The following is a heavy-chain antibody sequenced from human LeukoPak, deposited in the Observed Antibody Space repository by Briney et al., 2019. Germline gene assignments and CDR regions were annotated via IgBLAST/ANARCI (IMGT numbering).Heavy chain of an antibody. Sequence: GGSLRLSCAASGFTFSTYSMNWVRQAPGKGLEWVGRIKSKSDGGTTDYAAPVKGRFTISRDDSKNTLFLQVNSLKIEDTAVYYCTTVTLRPVGLWGQGTLVTVSS. J-gene: IGHJ4*02. CDR1: GFTFSTYS. D-gene: IGHD3-10*01. CDR2: IKSKSDGGTT. V-gene: IGHV3-15*05. CDR3: TTVTLRPVGL.